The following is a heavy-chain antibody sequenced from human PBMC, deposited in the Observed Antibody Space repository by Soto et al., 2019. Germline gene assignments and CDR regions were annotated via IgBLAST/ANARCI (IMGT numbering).Heavy chain of an antibody. D-gene: IGHD6-13*01. CDR1: GFTFSSYS. Sequence: PGGSLRISCAASGFTFSSYSVDWVCQAPGKGLEWVSSISSSSSYIYYADSVKGRFTISRDNAKNSLYLQMNSLRAEDTAVYYCARDDPAYSHAFDIWGQGTMVTVSS. CDR2: ISSSSSYI. J-gene: IGHJ3*02. CDR3: ARDDPAYSHAFDI. V-gene: IGHV3-21*01.